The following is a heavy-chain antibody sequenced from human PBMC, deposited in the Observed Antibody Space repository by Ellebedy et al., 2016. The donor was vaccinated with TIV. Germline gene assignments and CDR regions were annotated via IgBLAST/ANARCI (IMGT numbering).Heavy chain of an antibody. CDR1: GGSISSSSYY. CDR2: IYDGGST. CDR3: ARHPLEWLVGPMYFDY. D-gene: IGHD6-19*01. J-gene: IGHJ4*02. V-gene: IGHV4-39*01. Sequence: MPSETLSLTCTVSGGSISSSSYYWGWLRQPPGRGLEWIGSIYDGGSTYYNPSLKSRVTISVDTSKNQVSLKLSSWTAADTAVYYCARHPLEWLVGPMYFDYWGQGTLVTVSS.